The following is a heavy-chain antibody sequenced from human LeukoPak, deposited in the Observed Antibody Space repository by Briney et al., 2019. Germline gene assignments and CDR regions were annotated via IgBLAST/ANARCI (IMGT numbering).Heavy chain of an antibody. D-gene: IGHD1-26*01. J-gene: IGHJ2*01. CDR3: TREPSGTYWYFDL. V-gene: IGHV3-66*01. CDR1: GFTVSSNY. Sequence: GGSLRLSCVASGFTVSSNYMSWVRQAPGKGLERGSVIYSGGSTYYADSVKGRFTISRDNSKNTLYLQMNSLRAEDTAVYYCTREPSGTYWYFDLWGRGTLVTVSS. CDR2: IYSGGST.